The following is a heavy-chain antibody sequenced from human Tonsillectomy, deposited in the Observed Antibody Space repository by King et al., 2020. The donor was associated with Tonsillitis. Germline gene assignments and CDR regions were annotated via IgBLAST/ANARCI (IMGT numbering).Heavy chain of an antibody. CDR3: ARTFGGSSWYRVDY. Sequence: QLQESGPGLVKPSQTLSLTCTVSGGSISSGSYYWSWIRQPAGKGLEWIGRIYTSGSTNYNPSLKSRVTISVDTSKNQFSLKLSSVTAADTAVYYCARTFGGSSWYRVDYWGQGTLVTVSS. CDR1: GGSISSGSYY. CDR2: IYTSGST. J-gene: IGHJ4*02. D-gene: IGHD6-13*01. V-gene: IGHV4-61*02.